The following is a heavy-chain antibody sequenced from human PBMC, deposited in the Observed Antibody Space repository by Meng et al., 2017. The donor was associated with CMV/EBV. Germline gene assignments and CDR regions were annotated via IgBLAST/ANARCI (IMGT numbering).Heavy chain of an antibody. V-gene: IGHV3-30*02. J-gene: IGHJ6*02. CDR1: GFTFSNYG. Sequence: GGSLRLSCAASGFTFSNYGMYWVRQAPGKGLEWVTFIRYDGSNKYYADSVKGRFTISRDNSKNTLFLQMNSLRAKDTAVYYCARPLTNYDFWSGYYTGGGMDVWGQGTTVTVSS. D-gene: IGHD3-3*01. CDR3: ARPLTNYDFWSGYYTGGGMDV. CDR2: IRYDGSNK.